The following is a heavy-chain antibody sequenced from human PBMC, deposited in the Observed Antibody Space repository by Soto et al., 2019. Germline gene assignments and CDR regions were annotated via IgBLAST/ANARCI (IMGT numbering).Heavy chain of an antibody. CDR1: GYTFTIYG. CDR3: ARDSRGIAAAVYFDY. J-gene: IGHJ4*02. CDR2: ISAYNGNT. D-gene: IGHD6-13*01. Sequence: ASVKVSCKASGYTFTIYGISWVRQAPGQGLEWMGWISAYNGNTNYAQKLQGRVTMTTDTSTSTAYMELRSLRSDDTAVYYCARDSRGIAAAVYFDYWGQGTLVTSPQ. V-gene: IGHV1-18*01.